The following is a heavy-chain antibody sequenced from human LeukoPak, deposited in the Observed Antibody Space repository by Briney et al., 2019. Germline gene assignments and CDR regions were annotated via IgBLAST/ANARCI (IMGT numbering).Heavy chain of an antibody. CDR2: IYKSGST. Sequence: SETLSLTCTVSGGSIGWDYWSWIRQSAGKGLEWIGRIYKSGSTNYNPSFRSRVTMSVDTSKNQFSLNVTSVTAADTAVYYCAREEYFQDSNGYSYYFHSWGQGSLVTVSP. CDR3: AREEYFQDSNGYSYYFHS. D-gene: IGHD3-22*01. CDR1: GGSIGWDY. J-gene: IGHJ4*02. V-gene: IGHV4-4*07.